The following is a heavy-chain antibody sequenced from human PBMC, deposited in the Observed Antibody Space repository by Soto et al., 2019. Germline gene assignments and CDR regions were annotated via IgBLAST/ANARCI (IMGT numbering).Heavy chain of an antibody. Sequence: QVQLVQSGAEVKNPGASVKVSCKASGYTFTNYDINWVRQAPGQGLEWMGWISADTGDTNYAQKLQDRVTMATDTSTSTAYMQLRTLRSDDTAVYYCARSKYTTTWSGGLDYWGQGTLVTVSS. J-gene: IGHJ4*02. CDR3: ARSKYTTTWSGGLDY. D-gene: IGHD6-13*01. CDR1: GYTFTNYD. CDR2: ISADTGDT. V-gene: IGHV1-18*01.